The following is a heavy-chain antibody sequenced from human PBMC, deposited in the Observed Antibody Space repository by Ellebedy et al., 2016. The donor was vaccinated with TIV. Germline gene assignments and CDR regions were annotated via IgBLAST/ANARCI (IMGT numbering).Heavy chain of an antibody. CDR1: GGTFSSYA. V-gene: IGHV1-69*13. CDR2: IIPIFGTA. J-gene: IGHJ6*02. Sequence: AASVKVSCKASGGTFSSYAISWVRQAPGQGLEWMGGIIPIFGTANYAQKFQGRVTITADESTSTAYMELSSLRSEDTAVYYCARDRRITKVRGVTRYYGMDVWGQGTTVTVSS. CDR3: ARDRRITKVRGVTRYYGMDV. D-gene: IGHD3-10*01.